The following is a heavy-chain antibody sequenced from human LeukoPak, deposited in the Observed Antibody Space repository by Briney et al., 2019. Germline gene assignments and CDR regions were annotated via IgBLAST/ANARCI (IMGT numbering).Heavy chain of an antibody. CDR3: AREGHDGSYLLDY. Sequence: ASVKVSCKASGYTFTGYYMHWVRQAPGQGLEWMGWINPNSGGTNYAQKFQGRVTMTRDTSISTAYMELSRLRSDDTAVHYCAREGHDGSYLLDYWGQGTLVTVSS. D-gene: IGHD1-26*01. CDR1: GYTFTGYY. CDR2: INPNSGGT. V-gene: IGHV1-2*02. J-gene: IGHJ4*02.